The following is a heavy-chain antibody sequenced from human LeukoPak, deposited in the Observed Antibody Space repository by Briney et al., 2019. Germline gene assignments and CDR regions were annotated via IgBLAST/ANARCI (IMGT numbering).Heavy chain of an antibody. CDR3: ASGGSYAGGLDY. D-gene: IGHD1-26*01. CDR2: ISSSSSYI. Sequence: PGGSLRLSCAASGFTFSSYSMNWVRQAPGKGLEWVSLISSSSSYIYYADSVKGRFTISRDNAKNSLYLQMNSLRAEDTAVYYCASGGSYAGGLDYWGQGTLVTVSS. V-gene: IGHV3-21*01. J-gene: IGHJ4*02. CDR1: GFTFSSYS.